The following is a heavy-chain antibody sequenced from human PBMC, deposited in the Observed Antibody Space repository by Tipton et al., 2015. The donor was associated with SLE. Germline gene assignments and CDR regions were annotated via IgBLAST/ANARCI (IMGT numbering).Heavy chain of an antibody. Sequence: SLRLSCAASGFSFSTSWMHWVRTAPGKGLVWVSRIDPYYTGISYADSVKGRFTISRDNAKNSLYLQMNSLRAEDTAVYYCARAYSSSWYAFDYWGQGTLVTVSS. D-gene: IGHD6-13*01. J-gene: IGHJ4*02. V-gene: IGHV3-74*01. CDR3: ARAYSSSWYAFDY. CDR1: GFSFSTSW. CDR2: IDPYYTGI.